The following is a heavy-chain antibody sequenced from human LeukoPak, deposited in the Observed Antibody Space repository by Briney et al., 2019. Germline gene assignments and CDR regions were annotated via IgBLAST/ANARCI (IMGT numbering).Heavy chain of an antibody. D-gene: IGHD2-15*01. Sequence: ASVKVSCKASGYTFTSYYTHWVRQAPGQGLEWMGIINPSGGSTSYAQKFQGRVTMTRDTSTSTVYMELSSLRSEDTAVYYCARDSRDIVVVVAATSPWRGCFDYWGQGTLVTVSS. V-gene: IGHV1-46*01. CDR1: GYTFTSYY. CDR3: ARDSRDIVVVVAATSPWRGCFDY. J-gene: IGHJ4*02. CDR2: INPSGGST.